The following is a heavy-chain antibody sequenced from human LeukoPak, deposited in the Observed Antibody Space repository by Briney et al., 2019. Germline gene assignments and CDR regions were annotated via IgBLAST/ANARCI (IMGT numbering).Heavy chain of an antibody. J-gene: IGHJ5*02. CDR1: GGSFSGYY. D-gene: IGHD6-6*01. Sequence: PSETLSLTCAVYGGSFSGYYWSWIRQPPGKGLEWIGEINHSGSTNYNPSLKSRVTISVDTSKNQFSLKLSSVTAADTAVYYCARGIVIAARPPRWFDPWGQGTLVTVSS. CDR2: INHSGST. CDR3: ARGIVIAARPPRWFDP. V-gene: IGHV4-34*01.